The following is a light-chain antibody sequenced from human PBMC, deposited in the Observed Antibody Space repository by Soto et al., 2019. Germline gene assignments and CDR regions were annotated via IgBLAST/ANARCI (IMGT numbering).Light chain of an antibody. V-gene: IGKV3-15*01. CDR1: QSVSSK. CDR2: GAS. J-gene: IGKJ1*01. CDR3: QHYNNWPPWT. Sequence: EIVMTQSPATLSVSPGERATLSCRASQSVSSKLAWYQQKPGQAPRLLIYGASTRATGIPARFSGSESGTEFTLTISSLQSEDFAVYYCQHYNNWPPWTFGQGTKVEIK.